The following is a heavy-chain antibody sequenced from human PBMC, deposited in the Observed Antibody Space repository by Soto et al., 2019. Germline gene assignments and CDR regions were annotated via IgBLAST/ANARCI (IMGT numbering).Heavy chain of an antibody. CDR2: INPNNGNT. J-gene: IGHJ5*02. D-gene: IGHD5-18*01. Sequence: SGKVSSKPSPYTFTSYNMLWVRQAPGQGLEWMGWINPNNGNTNYAQKLQGRVTMTTHTSTSTAYMELRSLRSDDTAVYYCSRVELTFVDTAMVINWFDPWGQGTLVTVSS. CDR3: SRVELTFVDTAMVINWFDP. V-gene: IGHV1-18*04. CDR1: PYTFTSYN.